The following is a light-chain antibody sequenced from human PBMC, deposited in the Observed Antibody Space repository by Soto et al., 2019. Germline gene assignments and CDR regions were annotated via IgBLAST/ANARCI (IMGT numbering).Light chain of an antibody. Sequence: VLTQSPATLSLSPGDSATLSCRASQSVSSYLAWYQQKPGQAPRLLIYDAYNRATGIPATFSGSGSGTDFTLTISSLEPEDFAVYYCQQSSNWPPITCGQGTRLEIK. CDR2: DAY. CDR3: QQSSNWPPIT. J-gene: IGKJ5*01. V-gene: IGKV3-11*01. CDR1: QSVSSY.